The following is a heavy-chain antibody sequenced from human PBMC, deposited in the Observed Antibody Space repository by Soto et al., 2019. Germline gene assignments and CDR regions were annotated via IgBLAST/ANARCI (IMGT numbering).Heavy chain of an antibody. J-gene: IGHJ4*02. CDR2: IYHSGST. Sequence: PSETLSLTCAVSGGSISSGGYSWSWIRQPPGKGLEWIGYIYHSGSTYYNPSLKSRLTISVDKSKNQFSLKLTSVTAADTAVYYCARARATIAAAAIFDCWGQGTLVTVSS. D-gene: IGHD6-13*01. CDR1: GGSISSGGYS. V-gene: IGHV4-30-2*01. CDR3: ARARATIAAAAIFDC.